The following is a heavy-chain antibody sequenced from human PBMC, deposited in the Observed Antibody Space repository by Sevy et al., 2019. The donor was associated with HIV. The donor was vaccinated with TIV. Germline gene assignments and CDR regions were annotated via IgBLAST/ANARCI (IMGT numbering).Heavy chain of an antibody. CDR3: ARATNCNLGY. D-gene: IGHD1-20*01. Sequence: SETLSLTCAVYGGSFSGYYWSWIRQPPGKGLEWIGEINHSGSTNYNPSLKSRVTISVDTSKNQFSLKLSSVTAADTAVYYCARATNCNLGYWGQGTLVTVSS. CDR2: INHSGST. CDR1: GGSFSGYY. V-gene: IGHV4-34*01. J-gene: IGHJ4*02.